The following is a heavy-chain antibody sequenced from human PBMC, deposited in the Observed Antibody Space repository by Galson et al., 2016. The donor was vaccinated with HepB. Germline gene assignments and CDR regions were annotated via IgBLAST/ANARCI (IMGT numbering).Heavy chain of an antibody. CDR2: INWQSGNV. Sequence: SLRLSCAASGFRFGDHAMNWVRQVSGKGLEWVAGINWQSGNVAYAGSVAGRFTVSRDNAGNSLYLQMNSLRPEDTALYYCARENRKDSSSWYGGMDVGGQGTTVTVS. CDR1: GFRFGDHA. V-gene: IGHV3-9*01. J-gene: IGHJ6*02. CDR3: ARENRKDSSSWYGGMDV. D-gene: IGHD2-2*01.